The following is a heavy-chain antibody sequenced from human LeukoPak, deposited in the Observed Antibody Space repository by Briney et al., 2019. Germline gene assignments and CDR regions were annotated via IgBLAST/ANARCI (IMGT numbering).Heavy chain of an antibody. CDR2: IYYSGST. CDR1: GGSISSYY. CDR3: ASGYDSSGYYRPDAFDI. V-gene: IGHV4-59*08. J-gene: IGHJ3*02. D-gene: IGHD3-22*01. Sequence: SETLSLTCTVSGGSISSYYWSWIRQPPGKGLEWIGYIYYSGSTNYNPSLKSRATISVDTSKNQFSLKLSSVTAADTAVYYCASGYDSSGYYRPDAFDIWGQGTMVTVSS.